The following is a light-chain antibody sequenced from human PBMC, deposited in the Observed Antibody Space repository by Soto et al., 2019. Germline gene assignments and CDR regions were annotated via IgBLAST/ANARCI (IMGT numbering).Light chain of an antibody. CDR3: QQYINYSWT. V-gene: IGKV1-5*03. J-gene: IGKJ1*01. CDR1: RSIDDW. Sequence: DFPMTQSPSTLSASVGDTVTITCRASRSIDDWLAWYQQRPGKAPKLLIYKASNLESGVPSRFSGSGFGTEFTLTISSLQLDDFATYYCQQYINYSWTFGPGTKVEI. CDR2: KAS.